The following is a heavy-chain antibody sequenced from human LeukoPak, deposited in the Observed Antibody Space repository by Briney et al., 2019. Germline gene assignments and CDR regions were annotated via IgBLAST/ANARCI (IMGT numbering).Heavy chain of an antibody. J-gene: IGHJ4*02. CDR2: IIPIFGIA. V-gene: IGHV1-69*04. CDR3: AREPPTEEMATVHFDY. CDR1: RGTFSSYA. Sequence: ASVKVSCKASRGTFSSYAISWVRQAPGQGLEWMGRIIPIFGIANYAQKFQGRVTITADKSTSTAYMELSSLRSEDTAVYYCAREPPTEEMATVHFDYWGQGTLVTVSS. D-gene: IGHD5-24*01.